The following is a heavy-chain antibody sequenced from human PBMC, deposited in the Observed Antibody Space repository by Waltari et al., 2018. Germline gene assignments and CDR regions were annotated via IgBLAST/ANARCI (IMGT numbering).Heavy chain of an antibody. CDR1: GGTFSSYA. J-gene: IGHJ6*02. CDR2: IIPIFGTA. Sequence: QVQLVQSGAEVKKPGSSVKVSCKASGGTFSSYAISWVRQAPGQGLEWMGGIIPIFGTANDAQKFQGRVTITADESTSTAYMELSSLRSEDTAVYYCAREDYGDSGGDYYYYGMDVWGQGTTVTVAS. V-gene: IGHV1-69*01. CDR3: AREDYGDSGGDYYYYGMDV. D-gene: IGHD4-17*01.